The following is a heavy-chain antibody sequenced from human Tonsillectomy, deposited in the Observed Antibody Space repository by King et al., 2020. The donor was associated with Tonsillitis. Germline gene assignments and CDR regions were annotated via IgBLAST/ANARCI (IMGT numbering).Heavy chain of an antibody. CDR2: IIPIFGTA. Sequence: QLVQSGAEVKKPGSSVKVSCKASGGTLSNYAITWVRQAPGQGLDWMGGIIPIFGTADYAQKFLGRVTITADKSTSTAYMELSSLRSDDTAVYYCARGKCSNGSCYDWFDPWGQGALVTVSS. CDR3: ARGKCSNGSCYDWFDP. J-gene: IGHJ5*02. V-gene: IGHV1-69*06. CDR1: GGTLSNYA. D-gene: IGHD2-15*01.